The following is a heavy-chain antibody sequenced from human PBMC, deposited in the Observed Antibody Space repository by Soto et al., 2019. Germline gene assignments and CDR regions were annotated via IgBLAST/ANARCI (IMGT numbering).Heavy chain of an antibody. CDR2: ISWDGGST. Sequence: PGGSLRLSCAASGFTFDDYTMHWVLQAPGKGLEWVSLISWDGGSTYYADSVKGRFTISRDNSKNSLYLQMNSLRTEDTALYYCAKDQDYYGSGSTVHYYYYGMDVWGQGTTVTVSS. CDR1: GFTFDDYT. V-gene: IGHV3-43*01. CDR3: AKDQDYYGSGSTVHYYYYGMDV. D-gene: IGHD3-10*01. J-gene: IGHJ6*02.